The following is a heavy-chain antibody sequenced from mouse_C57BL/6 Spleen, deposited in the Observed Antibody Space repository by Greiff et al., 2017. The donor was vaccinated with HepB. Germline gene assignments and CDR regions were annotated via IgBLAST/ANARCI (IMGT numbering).Heavy chain of an antibody. CDR3: TRERKFITTVVADWYFDV. V-gene: IGHV5-9-1*02. Sequence: EVKLMESGEGLVKPGGSLKLSCAASGFTFSSYAMSWVRQTPEKRLEWVAYISSGGDYIYYADTVKGRFTISRDNARNTLYLQMSSLKSEETAMYYCTRERKFITTVVADWYFDVWGTGTTVTVSS. J-gene: IGHJ1*03. CDR1: GFTFSSYA. CDR2: ISSGGDYI. D-gene: IGHD1-1*01.